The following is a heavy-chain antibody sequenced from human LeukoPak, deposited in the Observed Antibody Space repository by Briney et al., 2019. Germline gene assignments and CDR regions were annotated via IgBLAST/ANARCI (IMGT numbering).Heavy chain of an antibody. J-gene: IGHJ6*04. CDR2: IIPLFDTT. CDR1: GGTFSSFA. D-gene: IGHD6-19*01. CDR3: ASGVAVAGTYYYYGMDV. Sequence: SSVKVSCMASGGTFSSFAVSWVRQAAGQELEWMGWIIPLFDTTNYARKFQGRVTISADKYTSTIYMEISSLRSEDTAVYYCASGVAVAGTYYYYGMDVWGKGTTVTVSS. V-gene: IGHV1-69*06.